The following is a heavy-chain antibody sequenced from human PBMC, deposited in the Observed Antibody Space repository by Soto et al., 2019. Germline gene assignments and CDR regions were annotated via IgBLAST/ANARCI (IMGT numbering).Heavy chain of an antibody. CDR2: INHSGST. J-gene: IGHJ3*02. V-gene: IGHV4-34*01. Sequence: QVQLQQWGAGLLEPSETLSLTCAVSGGSFSGYYWTWIRQTPGKGLEWIGEINHSGSTNYEPSLTSQVSISADTSKKQFSLNLTSVTAADTAVYYCARGECSSVYCFTRWALDIWGQGTVVTVSS. CDR3: ARGECSSVYCFTRWALDI. CDR1: GGSFSGYY. D-gene: IGHD2-2*01.